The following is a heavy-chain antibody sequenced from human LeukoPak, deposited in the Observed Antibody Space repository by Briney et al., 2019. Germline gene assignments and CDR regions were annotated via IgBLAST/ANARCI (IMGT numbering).Heavy chain of an antibody. CDR3: ASIAARPPRNIFDY. V-gene: IGHV4-39*01. CDR2: IYYSGST. D-gene: IGHD6-6*01. J-gene: IGHJ4*02. CDR1: GGSISSSSYY. Sequence: SETLSLTCTVSGGSISSSSYYWGWIRQPPGKGLEWIGSIYYSGSTYYNPSLKSRVTISVDTSKNQFSLKLSSVTAADTAVYYCASIAARPPRNIFDYWGQGTQVTVSS.